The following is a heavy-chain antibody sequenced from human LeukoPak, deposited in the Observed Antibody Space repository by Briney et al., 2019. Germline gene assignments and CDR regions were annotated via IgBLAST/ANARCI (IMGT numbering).Heavy chain of an antibody. Sequence: PGGSLRLSCAASGFSFNSYAMSWVRQAPGKGLEWVSGISGSGGRTYYADSVKGRFTISRDNTKNSLYLQMNSLRVEDTAVFYCARDQYDTWSRRGNFDSWGQGTLDIVSS. CDR1: GFSFNSYA. CDR3: ARDQYDTWSRRGNFDS. CDR2: ISGSGGRT. D-gene: IGHD3-3*01. V-gene: IGHV3-23*01. J-gene: IGHJ4*02.